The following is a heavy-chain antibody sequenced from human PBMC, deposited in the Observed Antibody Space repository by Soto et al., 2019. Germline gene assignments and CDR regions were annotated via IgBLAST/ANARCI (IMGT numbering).Heavy chain of an antibody. Sequence: SGPTLVNPTQTLTLTCTFSGFSLSTSGVGVGWIRQPPGKALEWLALIYWDDDRRYTPSLKSRLTITKDTSKNQVVLTMTNMDPVDTATYYCAHRQDGVVPNGYFDYWGQGTLVTVSS. V-gene: IGHV2-5*02. CDR3: AHRQDGVVPNGYFDY. CDR2: IYWDDDR. J-gene: IGHJ4*02. CDR1: GFSLSTSGVG. D-gene: IGHD2-8*01.